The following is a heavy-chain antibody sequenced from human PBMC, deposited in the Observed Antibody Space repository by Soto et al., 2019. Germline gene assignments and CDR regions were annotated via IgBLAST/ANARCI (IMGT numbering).Heavy chain of an antibody. D-gene: IGHD1-26*01. CDR1: GFTFSTFA. CDR2: ITGGSGFT. V-gene: IGHV3-23*01. Sequence: PGGSLRLSCAASGFTFSTFAMNWVRQAPGKGLEWVSGITGGSGFTFYADSVKGRFTISRDDSENKLFLQMSSLRAEDTAKYYCAKSGPTNYFDFWGQGTLVTSPQ. J-gene: IGHJ4*02. CDR3: AKSGPTNYFDF.